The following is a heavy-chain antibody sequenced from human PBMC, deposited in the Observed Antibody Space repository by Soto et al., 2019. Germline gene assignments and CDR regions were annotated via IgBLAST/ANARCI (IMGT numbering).Heavy chain of an antibody. CDR1: GFTFSSYA. D-gene: IGHD2-21*01. V-gene: IGHV3-30-3*01. CDR3: ASSPSGDSLYAFDI. Sequence: PGGSLSLSCAASGFTFSSYAMHWVRQAPGKGLEWVAVISYDGSNKYYADSVKGRFTISRDNSRNTLYLQMNSLRAEDTAVYYCASSPSGDSLYAFDIWGQGTMVTVSS. CDR2: ISYDGSNK. J-gene: IGHJ3*02.